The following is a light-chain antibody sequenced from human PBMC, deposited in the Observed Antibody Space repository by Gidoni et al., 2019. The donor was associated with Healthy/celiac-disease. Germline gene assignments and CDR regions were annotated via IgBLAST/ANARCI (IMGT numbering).Light chain of an antibody. Sequence: DSQMNQSPSSLSASVGDRVTITCQASQDMSNYLNWYQQKPGKAPKLLIYSASNLETGVPSRFSGSGSGTDFTFTISSLQPEAIATYYCQQYDNLPIFTFXPXTKVDIK. CDR1: QDMSNY. J-gene: IGKJ3*01. CDR3: QQYDNLPIFT. CDR2: SAS. V-gene: IGKV1-33*01.